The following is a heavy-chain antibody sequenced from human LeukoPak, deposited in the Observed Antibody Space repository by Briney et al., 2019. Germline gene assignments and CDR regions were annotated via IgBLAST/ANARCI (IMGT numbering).Heavy chain of an antibody. CDR1: GFTFSSYG. J-gene: IGHJ6*02. CDR3: ARDSRQLYDIFGANYYYYGMDV. Sequence: GGSLRLSCAASGFTFSSYGMHWVRQAPGKGLEWVAVIRYDGSNKYYADSVKGRFTISRDNSKNTLYLQMNSLRAEDAAVYYCARDSRQLYDIFGANYYYYGMDVWGQGTTVTVSS. V-gene: IGHV3-33*01. D-gene: IGHD3-9*01. CDR2: IRYDGSNK.